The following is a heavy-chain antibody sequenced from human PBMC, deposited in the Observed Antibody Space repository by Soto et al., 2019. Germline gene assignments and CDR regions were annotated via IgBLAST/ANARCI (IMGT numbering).Heavy chain of an antibody. CDR2: IYTSGST. CDR1: GGSISSYY. Sequence: SETLSLTXTVSGGSISSYYWSWIRQPAGKGLEWIGRIYTSGSTNYNPSLKSRVTMSVDTSKNQFSLKLSSVTAADKAVYYCARDELVPYYYYGMDVWGQGTTVTVSS. V-gene: IGHV4-4*07. D-gene: IGHD3-9*01. J-gene: IGHJ6*02. CDR3: ARDELVPYYYYGMDV.